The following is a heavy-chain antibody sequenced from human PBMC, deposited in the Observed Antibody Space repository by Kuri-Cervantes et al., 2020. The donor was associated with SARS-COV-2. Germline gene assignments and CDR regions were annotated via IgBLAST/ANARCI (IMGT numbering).Heavy chain of an antibody. CDR2: INHSGST. V-gene: IGHV4-34*01. D-gene: IGHD2-15*01. Sequence: ESLKISCAVYGGSFSCYYWSWVRQPPGKGLGWIGAINHSGSTNYNPSLKSRVTMSVDTSKNQFSLKLGSVTAADTAVYYCARAYSAWFDPWGQGTLVTVSS. J-gene: IGHJ5*02. CDR1: GGSFSCYY. CDR3: ARAYSAWFDP.